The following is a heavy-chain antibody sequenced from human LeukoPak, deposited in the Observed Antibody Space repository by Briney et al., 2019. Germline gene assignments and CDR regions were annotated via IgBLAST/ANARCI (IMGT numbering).Heavy chain of an antibody. CDR2: IDHSGTT. V-gene: IGHV4-34*01. CDR1: GGSFSDYY. J-gene: IGHJ3*02. CDR3: ARCRSITVVRGINIKGLDI. D-gene: IGHD3-10*01. Sequence: SETLSLTCSDYGGSFSDYYWTWILQPPGNGLEWLAEIDHSGTTNYNPSLQSRLSISLDTSRNQFSLRLTSVTAADTAVYYCARCRSITVVRGINIKGLDIWGQGAMITVSS.